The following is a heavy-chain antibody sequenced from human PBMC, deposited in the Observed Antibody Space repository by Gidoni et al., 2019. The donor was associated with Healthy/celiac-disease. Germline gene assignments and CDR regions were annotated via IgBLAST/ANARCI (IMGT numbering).Heavy chain of an antibody. V-gene: IGHV3-21*01. Sequence: SCAASGFTFSSYSMNWVRQAPGKGLEWVSSISSSSSYIYYADSVKGRFTISRDNAKNSRYLQMNSLRAEDTAVYYCARGYYDFWSGYITASANWFDPWGQGTLVTVSS. J-gene: IGHJ5*02. CDR3: ARGYYDFWSGYITASANWFDP. CDR2: ISSSSSYI. CDR1: GFTFSSYS. D-gene: IGHD3-3*01.